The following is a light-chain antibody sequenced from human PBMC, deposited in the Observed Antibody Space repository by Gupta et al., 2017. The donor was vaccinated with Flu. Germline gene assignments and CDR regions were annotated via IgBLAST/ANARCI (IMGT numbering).Light chain of an antibody. Sequence: SYLLTHPPLVSVAPEPPARFTRGGDVLGTKTVPWYPHKPGHAPVLVVYDDNDRPSWIPELFSFSNSGNRATVTITNVDAGDEADCYCQRWHISSDHLRVFGGGTKLTVL. V-gene: IGLV3-21*02. CDR3: QRWHISSDHLRV. CDR1: VLGTKT. CDR2: DDN. J-gene: IGLJ3*02.